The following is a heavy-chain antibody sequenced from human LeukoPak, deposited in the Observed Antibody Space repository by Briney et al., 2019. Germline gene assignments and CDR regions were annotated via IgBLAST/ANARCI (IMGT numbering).Heavy chain of an antibody. D-gene: IGHD4-17*01. Sequence: SETLSLTCAVYGGSFSGYYWSWIRQPPGKGLEWIGEINHSGSTNYNPSLTSRVTISVDTSKNQFSLKLSSVTAADTAVYYCARGHHDYGDSVWGQGTLVTVSS. V-gene: IGHV4-34*01. CDR2: INHSGST. J-gene: IGHJ4*02. CDR1: GGSFSGYY. CDR3: ARGHHDYGDSV.